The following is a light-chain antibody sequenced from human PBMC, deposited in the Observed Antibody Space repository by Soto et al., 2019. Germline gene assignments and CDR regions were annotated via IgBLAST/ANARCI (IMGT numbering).Light chain of an antibody. CDR1: QSVNSWF. CDR2: RTS. CDR3: QYYDDSPPFP. V-gene: IGKV3-20*01. J-gene: IGKJ3*01. Sequence: EIVLTQSPGTLSLSPGERATLSCRASQSVNSWFLAWYQQKPGQAPRLLIYRTSNRATGIPDRFSGSGSGTDFTLTISRLEPEDFAVYYCQYYDDSPPFPFGPGTKVDIK.